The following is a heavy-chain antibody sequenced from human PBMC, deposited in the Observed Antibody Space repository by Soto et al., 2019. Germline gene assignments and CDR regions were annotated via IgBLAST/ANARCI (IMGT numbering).Heavy chain of an antibody. J-gene: IGHJ4*02. D-gene: IGHD2-21*02. V-gene: IGHV3-66*01. CDR1: GFSVSYNY. Sequence: EAQLVQSGGGLVQPGGSLRLSCAASGFSVSYNYMSWVRQAPGKGLEWVSLIYSGGGTDYDESVKGRFTISRDNSKNTLYLQMNRMKTKETAIYSCATRMTAAHCGGQGTLVTVSS. CDR2: IYSGGGT. CDR3: ATRMTAAHC.